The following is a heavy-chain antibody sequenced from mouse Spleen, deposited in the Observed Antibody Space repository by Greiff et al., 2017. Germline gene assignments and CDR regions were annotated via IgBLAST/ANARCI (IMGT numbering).Heavy chain of an antibody. CDR3: ARDYGYYYAMDY. J-gene: IGHJ4*01. CDR1: GYTFTSYW. V-gene: IGHV1-55*01. D-gene: IGHD1-2*01. Sequence: QVQLQQSGAELVKPGASVKMSCKASGYTFTSYWITWVKQRPGQGLEWIGDIYPGSGSTNYNEKFKSKATLTVDTSSSTAYMQLSSLTSEDSAVYYCARDYGYYYAMDYWGQGTSVTVSS. CDR2: IYPGSGST.